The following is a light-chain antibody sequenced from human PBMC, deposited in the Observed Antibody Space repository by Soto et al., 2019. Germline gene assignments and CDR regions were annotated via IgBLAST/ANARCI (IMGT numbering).Light chain of an antibody. CDR2: DVS. CDR1: SSDVGGYNY. Sequence: QSALTQPRSVSGSPGQSVTISCTGTSSDVGGYNYVSWYQQHPGKAPKLMIYDVSKRPSGVPHRFSGSKSGNTASLTISGLHAEDEAYYYCCSYAGSYHVVFGGGTKLTVL. CDR3: CSYAGSYHVV. J-gene: IGLJ2*01. V-gene: IGLV2-11*01.